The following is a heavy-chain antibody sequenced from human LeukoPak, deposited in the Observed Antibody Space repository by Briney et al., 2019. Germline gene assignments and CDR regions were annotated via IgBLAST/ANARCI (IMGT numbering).Heavy chain of an antibody. V-gene: IGHV3-48*03. CDR3: ARSQGVDWFDP. Sequence: GSLRLSCAASGFTFSSYEMNWVRQAPGKGLEWVSYISHSGSTIYYADSVKGRFTISRDNAKNSLYLQMNSLRTEDTAVYYCARSQGVDWFDPWGQGTLVTVSS. D-gene: IGHD2-15*01. J-gene: IGHJ5*02. CDR2: ISHSGSTI. CDR1: GFTFSSYE.